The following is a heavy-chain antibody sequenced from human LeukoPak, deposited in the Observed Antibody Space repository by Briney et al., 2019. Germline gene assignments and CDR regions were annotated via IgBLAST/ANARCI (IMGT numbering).Heavy chain of an antibody. CDR1: GFTFSSYA. J-gene: IGHJ4*02. CDR2: VVGSGGST. Sequence: HTGGSLRLSCAASGFTFSSYAMSWVRQAPGKGLEWVSVVVGSGGSTYYADSVKGRFTISRDNSKSTLYLQMNSLRAEDTAVYYCAKLRLAVTPGTPADYWGQGTLLTVSS. D-gene: IGHD2-15*01. V-gene: IGHV3-23*01. CDR3: AKLRLAVTPGTPADY.